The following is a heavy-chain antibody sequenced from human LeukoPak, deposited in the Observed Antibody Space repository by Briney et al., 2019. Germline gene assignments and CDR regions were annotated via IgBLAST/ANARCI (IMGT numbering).Heavy chain of an antibody. D-gene: IGHD3-22*01. Sequence: SETLSLTCAVYGGSFSGYYWSWIRQPPGKGLEWIGEINHSGSTNYNPSLKSRVTISVDTSKNRFSLKLSSVTAADTAVYYCARVYAPYYYDSSGYFGYWGQGTLVTVSS. J-gene: IGHJ4*02. CDR2: INHSGST. CDR1: GGSFSGYY. V-gene: IGHV4-34*01. CDR3: ARVYAPYYYDSSGYFGY.